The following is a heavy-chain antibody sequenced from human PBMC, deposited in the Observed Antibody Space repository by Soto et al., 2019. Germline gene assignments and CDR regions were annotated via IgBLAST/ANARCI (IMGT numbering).Heavy chain of an antibody. V-gene: IGHV1-69*12. D-gene: IGHD3-10*01. J-gene: IGHJ4*02. Sequence: QVQLVQSGAEVKKPGSSVKVSCKASGGTFSSYAISWVRQAPGQGLEWMGGLIPIFGTANYAQKFQGRVTITADESTSTAYMELSSLRSEDTAVYYCARNGGYYGSGSYRAPFDYWGQGTLVTVSS. CDR2: LIPIFGTA. CDR3: ARNGGYYGSGSYRAPFDY. CDR1: GGTFSSYA.